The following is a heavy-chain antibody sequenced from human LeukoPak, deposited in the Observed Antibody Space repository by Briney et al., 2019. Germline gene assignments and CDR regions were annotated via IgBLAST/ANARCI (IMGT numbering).Heavy chain of an antibody. J-gene: IGHJ4*02. Sequence: SETLSLTCTVSGGCISSYYWSWIRQPPGKGLEWIGYIYYSGSTNYNPSLKSRVTISVDTSKNQFSLKLSSVTAADTAVYYCARGDDYYDSSGYLSYFDYWGQGTLVTVSS. CDR2: IYYSGST. CDR1: GGCISSYY. D-gene: IGHD3-22*01. V-gene: IGHV4-59*01. CDR3: ARGDDYYDSSGYLSYFDY.